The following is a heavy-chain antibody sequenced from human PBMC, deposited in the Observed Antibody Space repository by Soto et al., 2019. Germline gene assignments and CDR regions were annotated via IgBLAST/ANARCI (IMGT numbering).Heavy chain of an antibody. V-gene: IGHV3-30-3*01. CDR1: GFTFSSYA. D-gene: IGHD2-15*01. CDR2: ISYDGSNK. CDR3: ARVPSSSGRAHFDY. J-gene: IGHJ4*02. Sequence: HPGGSLRLSCAASGFTFSSYAMHWVRQAPGKGLEWVAVISYDGSNKYYADSVKGRFTISRDNSKNTLYLQMNSLRAEDTAVYYCARVPSSSGRAHFDYWGQGTLVTVSS.